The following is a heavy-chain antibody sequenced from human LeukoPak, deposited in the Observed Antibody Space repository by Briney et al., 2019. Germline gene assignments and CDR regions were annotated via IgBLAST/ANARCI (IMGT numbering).Heavy chain of an antibody. Sequence: SETLSLTCTVSGGSISSGDYYWSWIRQPPGKGLEWIGYIYYSGSTYYNPSLKSRVTISVDTSKNQFSLKLSSVTAADTAVYYCARDHGQVASNRFDPWGQGTLVTVSS. CDR3: ARDHGQVASNRFDP. J-gene: IGHJ5*02. CDR1: GGSISSGDYY. V-gene: IGHV4-30-4*01. D-gene: IGHD2/OR15-2a*01. CDR2: IYYSGST.